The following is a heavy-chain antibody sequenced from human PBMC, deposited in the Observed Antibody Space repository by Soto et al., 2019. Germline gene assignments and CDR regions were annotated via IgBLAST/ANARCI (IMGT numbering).Heavy chain of an antibody. J-gene: IGHJ4*02. V-gene: IGHV2-70*01. CDR2: IDWDDDK. CDR1: GFSLSTSGMC. CDR3: ARSTYYYDSSGYTTFDY. D-gene: IGHD3-22*01. Sequence: SGPTLVNPTQTLTLTCTFSGFSLSTSGMCVSWIRQPPGKALEWLALIDWDDDKYYSTSLKTRLTISKDTSKNQVVLTMTNMDPVDTATYYCARSTYYYDSSGYTTFDYWGRGTLVTVSS.